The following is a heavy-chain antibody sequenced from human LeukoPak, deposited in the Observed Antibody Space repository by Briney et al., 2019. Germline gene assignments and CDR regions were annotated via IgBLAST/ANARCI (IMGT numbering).Heavy chain of an antibody. V-gene: IGHV3-33*01. CDR1: GFTFSSYG. J-gene: IGHJ5*02. CDR2: IWYDGSNK. Sequence: GGSLRLSCAASGFTFSSYGMHWVRQAPGKGLEWVAVIWYDGSNKYYADSVKGRFTISRDNSKNTLYLQVNSLRAEDTAVYYCARAGITMVRGVKNWFDPWGQGTLVTVSS. D-gene: IGHD3-10*01. CDR3: ARAGITMVRGVKNWFDP.